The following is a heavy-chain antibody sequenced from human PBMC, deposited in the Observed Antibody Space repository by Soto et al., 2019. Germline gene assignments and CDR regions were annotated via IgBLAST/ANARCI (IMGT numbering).Heavy chain of an antibody. J-gene: IGHJ4*02. CDR3: ARELYYGSGSYLGYFDY. CDR1: GGSISSYY. D-gene: IGHD3-10*01. Sequence: SETLSLTCTVSGGSISSYYWSWIRQPPGKRLEWIGYIFYSGSTNYNPSLKSRVTISVDTSKNQFSLKVTSVTAADTAVYYCARELYYGSGSYLGYFDYWGLGNLVTVS. CDR2: IFYSGST. V-gene: IGHV4-59*01.